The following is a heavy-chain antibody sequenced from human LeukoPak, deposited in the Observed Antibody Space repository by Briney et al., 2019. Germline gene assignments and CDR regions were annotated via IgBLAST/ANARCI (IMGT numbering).Heavy chain of an antibody. J-gene: IGHJ4*02. CDR2: INPSSGGT. CDR1: GYTFAGYY. V-gene: IGHV1-2*02. D-gene: IGHD2-2*01. CDR3: ARGVMGGRVVPVNYFDY. Sequence: ASVKVSCKASGYTFAGYYMHWVRQAPGQGLEWMGWINPSSGGTNYAQKFQGRVTMTRDTSISTAYMELSRLRSDDTAVYYCARGVMGGRVVPVNYFDYWGQGTLVTVSS.